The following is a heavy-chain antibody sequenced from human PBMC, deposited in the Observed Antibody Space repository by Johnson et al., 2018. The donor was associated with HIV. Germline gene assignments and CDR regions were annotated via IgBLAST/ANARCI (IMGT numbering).Heavy chain of an antibody. D-gene: IGHD5-12*01. J-gene: IGHJ3*02. CDR2: ISSNGGST. CDR1: GFTFSSYA. V-gene: IGHV3-64*01. CDR3: ARSDVDIVATILFDI. Sequence: VQLVESGGGLVKPRGSLRLSCAASGFTFSSYAMHWVRQAPGKGLEYVSAISSNGGSTYYANSVKGRFTISRDNSKNTLYLQMGSLRVEDMAVYYCARSDVDIVATILFDIWGQGTMVTVSS.